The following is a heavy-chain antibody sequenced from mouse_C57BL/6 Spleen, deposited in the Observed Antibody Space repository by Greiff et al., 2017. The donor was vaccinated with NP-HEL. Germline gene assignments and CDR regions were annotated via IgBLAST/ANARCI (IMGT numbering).Heavy chain of an antibody. D-gene: IGHD2-2*01. CDR3: ARGGYGFAY. CDR1: GYTFTSYW. V-gene: IGHV1-50*01. J-gene: IGHJ3*01. Sequence: LVESGAELVKPGASVKLSCKASGYTFTSYWMQWVKQRPGQGLEWIGEIDPSDSYTNYNQKFKGKATLTVDTSSSTAYMQLSSLTSEDSAVYYCARGGYGFAYWGQGTLVTVSA. CDR2: IDPSDSYT.